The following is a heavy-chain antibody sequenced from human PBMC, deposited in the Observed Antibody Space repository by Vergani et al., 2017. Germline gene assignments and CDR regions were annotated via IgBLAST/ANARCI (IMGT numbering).Heavy chain of an antibody. CDR3: AKDQFTYFDY. CDR2: IRYDGSNK. CDR1: GFTFSSYG. J-gene: IGHJ4*02. V-gene: IGHV3-30*02. Sequence: QVQLVESGGGVVQPGRSLRLSCAASGFTFSSYGMHWVRQAPGKGLEWVAFIRYDGSNKYYADSVKGRFTISRDNSKNTLYLQMNSLRAEDTAVYYCAKDQFTYFDYWGQGTLVTVSS.